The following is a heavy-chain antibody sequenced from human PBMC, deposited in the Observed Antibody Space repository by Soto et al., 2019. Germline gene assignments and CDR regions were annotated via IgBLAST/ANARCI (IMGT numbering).Heavy chain of an antibody. J-gene: IGHJ6*02. CDR1: GFTFSSYS. D-gene: IGHD3-9*01. V-gene: IGHV3-21*01. Sequence: EVQLVESGGGLVKPGGSLRLSCAASGFTFSSYSMNWVRQAPGKGLEWVSSISSSSSYIYYADSVKGRFTISRDNAKNSLYLQMNSLRAEDWAVYYCARVYDILTGYYPYYYGMDVWGQGTTVTVSS. CDR3: ARVYDILTGYYPYYYGMDV. CDR2: ISSSSSYI.